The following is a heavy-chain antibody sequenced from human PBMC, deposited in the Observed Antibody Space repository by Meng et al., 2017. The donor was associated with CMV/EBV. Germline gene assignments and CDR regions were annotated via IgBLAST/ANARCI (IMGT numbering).Heavy chain of an antibody. CDR1: GFTVSSNY. CDR2: IYSGGST. V-gene: IGHV3-66*02. Sequence: GGSLRLSCAASGFTVSSNYMSWVRRAPGKGLEWVSVIYSGGSTYYADSVKGRFTISRDNSKNTLYLQMNSLRAEDTAVYYCARDLNVVVPAAMGGTTAKNKLGYYYYGMDVWGQGTTVTVSS. J-gene: IGHJ6*02. D-gene: IGHD2-2*01. CDR3: ARDLNVVVPAAMGGTTAKNKLGYYYYGMDV.